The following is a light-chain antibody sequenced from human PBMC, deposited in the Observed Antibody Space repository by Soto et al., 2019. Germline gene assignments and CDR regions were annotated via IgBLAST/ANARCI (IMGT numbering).Light chain of an antibody. Sequence: EIVLTQSPGTLSLSPGERATLSCRASQSVSSNYLAWYQQKPGQAPRLLIYGTSSRATGIPDRFSGSGSGTAFTITISRLEPEDFAVYYCQQYGSSPPLTFGGGTKVEIK. CDR3: QQYGSSPPLT. CDR1: QSVSSNY. CDR2: GTS. V-gene: IGKV3-20*01. J-gene: IGKJ4*01.